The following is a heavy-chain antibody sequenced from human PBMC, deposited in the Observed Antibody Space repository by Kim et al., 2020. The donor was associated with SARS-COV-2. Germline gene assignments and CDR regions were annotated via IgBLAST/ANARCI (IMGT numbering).Heavy chain of an antibody. J-gene: IGHJ4*02. Sequence: SETLSLTCTVSGDSISSSYYWGWIRQPPGKGLEWIGSMFYTGNTYYNPSLKSRVTISVDTSKNQFSLRLNSVTAADTAVYYCARHFMITFGGVPSVWGQGALVTVSS. CDR2: MFYTGNT. CDR1: GDSISSSYY. D-gene: IGHD3-16*01. CDR3: ARHFMITFGGVPSV. V-gene: IGHV4-39*01.